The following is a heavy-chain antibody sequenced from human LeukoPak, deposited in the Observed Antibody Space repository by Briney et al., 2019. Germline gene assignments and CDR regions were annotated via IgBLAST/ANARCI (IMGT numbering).Heavy chain of an antibody. J-gene: IGHJ4*02. CDR2: INHSGST. CDR3: ARGKRGYSSSWYDY. Sequence: SQTLSLTCAVYGGSFSGYYWSWIRQPPGKGLEWVGEINHSGSTNYNPSLKSRVTISVDTSKNQFSLKLSSVTAADTAVYYCARGKRGYSSSWYDYWGQGTLVTVSS. CDR1: GGSFSGYY. V-gene: IGHV4-34*01. D-gene: IGHD6-13*01.